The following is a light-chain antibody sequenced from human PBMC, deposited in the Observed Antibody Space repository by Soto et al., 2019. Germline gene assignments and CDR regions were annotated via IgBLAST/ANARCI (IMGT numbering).Light chain of an antibody. CDR1: QSLLHSNGYNY. CDR2: LGS. V-gene: IGKV2-28*01. CDR3: LQSLQTPRT. J-gene: IGKJ1*01. Sequence: DIVLTQSPLSLPVTPGETASISCRSSQSLLHSNGYNYLDWYIQKTGQSPQLRMRLGSTRASGVPYRFSGSGSGTDFTLKISRLETEDVAVYYCLQSLQTPRTFGQGTKVEIK.